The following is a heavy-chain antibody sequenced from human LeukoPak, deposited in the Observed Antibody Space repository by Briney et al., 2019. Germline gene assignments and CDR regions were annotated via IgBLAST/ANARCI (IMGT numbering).Heavy chain of an antibody. J-gene: IGHJ5*02. CDR3: AKDPRVVPAENWFDP. V-gene: IGHV3-23*01. CDR2: ISGSGGST. CDR1: GFTFSSYG. Sequence: PGGTLRLSCAASGFTFSSYGMSWVRQAPGKGLEWVSAISGSGGSTYYADSVKGRFTISRDNSKNTLYLQMNSLRAEDTAVYYCAKDPRVVPAENWFDPWGQGTLVTVSS. D-gene: IGHD2-15*01.